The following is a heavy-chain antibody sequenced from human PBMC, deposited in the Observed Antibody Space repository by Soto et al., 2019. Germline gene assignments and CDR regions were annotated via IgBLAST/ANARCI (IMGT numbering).Heavy chain of an antibody. CDR2: INHSGST. D-gene: IGHD2-2*01. CDR3: ARDMGGVVLPAAIGEDNSFDP. CDR1: GGSFSGYY. V-gene: IGHV4-34*01. Sequence: ASYTLSLTCAVYGGSFSGYYWSWIRQPPGKGLEWIGEINHSGSTNYNPSLKSRVTISVDTSKNQFSLKLSSVTAADTAVYYCARDMGGVVLPAAIGEDNSFDPCGQGTLVTVS. J-gene: IGHJ5*02.